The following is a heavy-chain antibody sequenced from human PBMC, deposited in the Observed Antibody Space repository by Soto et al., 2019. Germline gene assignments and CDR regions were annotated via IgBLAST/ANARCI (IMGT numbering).Heavy chain of an antibody. CDR2: ISGSGGIT. CDR1: GFTFSSYA. J-gene: IGHJ4*02. V-gene: IGHV3-23*01. Sequence: EVQLLESGGGLVQPGGSLRLSCAASGFTFSSYARSWVRQAPGKGLEWVSAISGSGGITYYADSVKGQFTISRANSKNTLYLQMNSLRAEDTAVYYCSKGPVIVATIKDYWGQGTLVTVSS. D-gene: IGHD5-12*01. CDR3: SKGPVIVATIKDY.